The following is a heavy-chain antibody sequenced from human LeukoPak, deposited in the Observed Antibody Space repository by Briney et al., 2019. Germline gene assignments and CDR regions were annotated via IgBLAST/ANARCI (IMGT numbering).Heavy chain of an antibody. J-gene: IGHJ5*01. CDR2: ISSSGSTI. CDR1: GFTFSSYE. V-gene: IGHV3-48*03. Sequence: GGSLRLSCAASGFTFSSYEMNWVRQAPGKGLEWVSYISSSGSTIYYADSVKGRFTISRDNVNNSLHLLMNSLRADDTAVYHCARDSSGYRRFDFWGQGTLVTVSS. D-gene: IGHD3-22*01. CDR3: ARDSSGYRRFDF.